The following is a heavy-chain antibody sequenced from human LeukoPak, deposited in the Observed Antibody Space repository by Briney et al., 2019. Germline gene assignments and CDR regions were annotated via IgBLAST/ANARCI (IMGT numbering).Heavy chain of an antibody. CDR3: ARVVGLTGYSSSWYSGYYYYMDV. CDR2: IIPIFGTT. Sequence: ASVKVSCKASGGTFNSYAISWVRQAPGQGLEWMGGIIPIFGTTNYARKFRGRVTLTADKSTRTAYMELSSLRSEDTAVYYCARVVGLTGYSSSWYSGYYYYMDVWGKGTTVTVSS. V-gene: IGHV1-69*06. J-gene: IGHJ6*03. D-gene: IGHD6-13*01. CDR1: GGTFNSYA.